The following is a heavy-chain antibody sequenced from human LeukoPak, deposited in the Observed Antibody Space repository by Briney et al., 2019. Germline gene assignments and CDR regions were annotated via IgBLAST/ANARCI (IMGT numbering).Heavy chain of an antibody. V-gene: IGHV3-21*04. CDR2: ITTTTT. J-gene: IGHJ3*02. Sequence: GGSLRLSCAASGFTFSTSTMNWVRQAPGKGLEWVSSITTTTTFYADSVKGRFTVSRDNAKNSLYLQMDSLRVEDTAVYYCANAADYYDFWSGDAFDIWGQGTMVTVSS. D-gene: IGHD3-3*01. CDR1: GFTFSTST. CDR3: ANAADYYDFWSGDAFDI.